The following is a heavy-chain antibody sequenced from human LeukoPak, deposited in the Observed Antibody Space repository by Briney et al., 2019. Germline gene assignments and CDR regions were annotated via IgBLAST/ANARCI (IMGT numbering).Heavy chain of an antibody. Sequence: GESLKISCKGSGYRFSSYWIGWVRQMPGKGLEWMGIIYAGDSDTRYGPSFQGQVTISADKSISTAYLQWSSLKASDTAVYYCARQGNLSGSYFNYWGQGTLVTVSS. D-gene: IGHD1-26*01. J-gene: IGHJ4*02. CDR1: GYRFSSYW. CDR2: IYAGDSDT. CDR3: ARQGNLSGSYFNY. V-gene: IGHV5-51*01.